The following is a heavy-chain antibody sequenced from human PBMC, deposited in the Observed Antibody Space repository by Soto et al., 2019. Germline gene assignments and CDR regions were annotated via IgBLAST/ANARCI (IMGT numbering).Heavy chain of an antibody. D-gene: IGHD1-26*01. CDR1: GFKFGSYA. V-gene: IGHV3-23*01. J-gene: IGHJ6*02. CDR3: AKKGIVGAPTDYYGMDV. CDR2: VSGSGGST. Sequence: WVFQRVSCAASGFKFGSYAGSRVSKAKGKGLEWVSAVSGSGGSTYYADSVKGRFTISRDNSKNTLYLQMNSLRAEDTAVYYCAKKGIVGAPTDYYGMDVWGQGTTVTVSS.